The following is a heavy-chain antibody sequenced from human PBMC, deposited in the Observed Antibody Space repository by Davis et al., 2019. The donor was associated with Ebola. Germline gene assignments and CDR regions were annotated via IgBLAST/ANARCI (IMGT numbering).Heavy chain of an antibody. D-gene: IGHD3-22*01. CDR3: ARDPVDDSSGYPNWFDP. V-gene: IGHV3-74*01. CDR1: GFTFSSYW. CDR2: INSDGSST. Sequence: GESLKISCAASGFTFSSYWMHWVRQAPGKGLVWVSRINSDGSSTSYADSVKGRFTISRDNAKNSLYLQMNSLRAEDTAVYYCARDPVDDSSGYPNWFDPWGQGTLVTVSS. J-gene: IGHJ5*02.